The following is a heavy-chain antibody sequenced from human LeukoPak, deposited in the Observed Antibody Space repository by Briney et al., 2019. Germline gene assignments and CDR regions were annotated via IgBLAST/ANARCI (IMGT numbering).Heavy chain of an antibody. Sequence: SQTLSLTCTVSGGSISSGGYFWSWIRQHPGQGLEWIGHLYYSGSTYYNPSLKSRVTISVDTSKNQFSLNLSSVTAADKAVYYCASTYYYDSIGYYQTFDYWGQGNLVTVSS. CDR1: GGSISSGGYF. D-gene: IGHD3-22*01. CDR3: ASTYYYDSIGYYQTFDY. J-gene: IGHJ4*02. CDR2: LYYSGST. V-gene: IGHV4-31*03.